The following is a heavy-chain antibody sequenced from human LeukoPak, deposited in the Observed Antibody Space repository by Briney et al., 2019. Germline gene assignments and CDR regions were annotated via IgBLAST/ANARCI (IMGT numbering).Heavy chain of an antibody. Sequence: GGSLRLSCAASGFTLDDYVMDWVRQAPGNGLEWVSGISWNSVSIGYADSVKGRFTISRDNSKNTLYLQMNSLRAEDTAVYYCAKGKKPYSRSWATYFDYWGQRTLVTVSS. CDR2: ISWNSVSI. V-gene: IGHV3-9*01. CDR3: AKGKKPYSRSWATYFDY. CDR1: GFTLDDYV. J-gene: IGHJ4*02. D-gene: IGHD6-13*01.